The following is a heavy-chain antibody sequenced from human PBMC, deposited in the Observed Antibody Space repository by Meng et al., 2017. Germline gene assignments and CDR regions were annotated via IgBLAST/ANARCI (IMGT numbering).Heavy chain of an antibody. J-gene: IGHJ4*02. V-gene: IGHV4-34*01. CDR3: ASSGYSYGYRFDY. CDR1: GGSFSGYY. Sequence: QVQRQQWGAGLLKASDTLSLTGAFYGGSFSGYYWCWIRQPPGKGLEWIGEINHSGSTNYNPSLKSRVTISVDTSKNQVSLKLSSVTAADTAVYYCASSGYSYGYRFDYWGQGTLVTVSS. D-gene: IGHD5-18*01. CDR2: INHSGST.